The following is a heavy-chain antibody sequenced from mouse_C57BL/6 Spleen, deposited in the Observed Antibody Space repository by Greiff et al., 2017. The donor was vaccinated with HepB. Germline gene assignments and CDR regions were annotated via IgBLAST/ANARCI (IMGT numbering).Heavy chain of an antibody. Sequence: EVQLQHSGAELVRPGASVKLSCTASGFNIKDDYMHWVKQRPEQGLEWIGWIDPENGDTEYASKFQGKATITADTSSNTAYLQLSSLTSEDTAVYYCTTEDGNSFDYWGQGTTLTVSS. CDR1: GFNIKDDY. CDR3: TTEDGNSFDY. CDR2: IDPENGDT. V-gene: IGHV14-4*01. J-gene: IGHJ2*01. D-gene: IGHD2-1*01.